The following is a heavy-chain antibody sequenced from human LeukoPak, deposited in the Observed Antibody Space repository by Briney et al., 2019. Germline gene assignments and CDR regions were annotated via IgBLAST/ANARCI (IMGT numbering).Heavy chain of an antibody. Sequence: GGSLRLSCAASGFTFKNYAMNWVRQSPGQGLEWVSTISGDAVTSWYADSVKGRFTVSRDNSKNIVFLQMNNLRADDTALYYCAREIVGYDAFDIWGQGTMVTVSS. V-gene: IGHV3-23*01. CDR1: GFTFKNYA. CDR2: ISGDAVTS. CDR3: AREIVGYDAFDI. J-gene: IGHJ3*02. D-gene: IGHD1-1*01.